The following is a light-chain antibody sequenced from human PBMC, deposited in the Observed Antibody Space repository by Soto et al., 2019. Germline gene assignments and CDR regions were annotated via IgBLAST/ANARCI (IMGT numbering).Light chain of an antibody. J-gene: IGLJ3*02. Sequence: QSVLTQPASVSGSPGQSITISCTGTSSDVGGYNYVSWYQHHPGKAPKLMIYDVSIRPSGVSNRFSGSKSGNTASPTISGLQAEDEADYYCTSYTRRSTVVFGGGTKLTVL. CDR2: DVS. V-gene: IGLV2-14*03. CDR3: TSYTRRSTVV. CDR1: SSDVGGYNY.